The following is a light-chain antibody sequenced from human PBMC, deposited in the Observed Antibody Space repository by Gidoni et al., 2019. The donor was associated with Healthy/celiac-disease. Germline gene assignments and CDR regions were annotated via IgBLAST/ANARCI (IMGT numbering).Light chain of an antibody. J-gene: IGLJ2*01. CDR3: GSYTSSSALPV. CDR1: SSDVGGSNY. CDR2: EVS. V-gene: IGLV2-14*01. Sequence: QSARTKPASVSGSPGQSITIPCTGTSSDVGGSNYVSWYQQHPGKAPKLMISEVSNRPSGVSNRFSGSKSGNTASLTISGLQAEDEADYYCGSYTSSSALPVFGGGTKLTVL.